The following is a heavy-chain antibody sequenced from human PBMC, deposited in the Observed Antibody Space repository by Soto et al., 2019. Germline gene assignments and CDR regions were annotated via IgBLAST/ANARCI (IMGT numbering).Heavy chain of an antibody. J-gene: IGHJ4*02. V-gene: IGHV4-31*03. CDR1: GGSTGSGGYY. D-gene: IGHD4-17*01. Sequence: QVQLQESGPGLVKTSQTLSLTCTVSGGSTGSGGYYWSWIRQHPGKGLEWIGDIYYTGSTYYSPSLTSRVSISVDTSKNQFSLKLDSVTAADTAVYYCARADYGDRGLAFDSWGQGTLVTVSS. CDR2: IYYTGST. CDR3: ARADYGDRGLAFDS.